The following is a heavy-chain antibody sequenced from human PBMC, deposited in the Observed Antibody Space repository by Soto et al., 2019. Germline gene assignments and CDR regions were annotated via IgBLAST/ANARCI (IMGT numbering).Heavy chain of an antibody. CDR3: ARVARYSSSTNYYYGMDV. J-gene: IGHJ6*02. D-gene: IGHD6-6*01. CDR1: GFTVSSNY. CDR2: IYSGGST. Sequence: PGGSLRLSCAASGFTVSSNYMSWVRQAPGKGLEWVSVIYSGGSTYYADSVKGRFTISRDNSKNTLYLQMNSLRAEDTAVYYCARVARYSSSTNYYYGMDVWGQGTTVTVSS. V-gene: IGHV3-53*01.